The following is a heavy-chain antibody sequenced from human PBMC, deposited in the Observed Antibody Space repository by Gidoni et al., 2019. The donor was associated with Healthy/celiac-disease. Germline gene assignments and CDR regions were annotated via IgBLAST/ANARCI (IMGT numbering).Heavy chain of an antibody. CDR1: GFSLSTARLG. CDR3: APILGYCGGDCYSGWFDP. V-gene: IGHV2-26*01. Sequence: TLKASGPRLVKPTEPLTLTCTGSGFSLSTARLGVSWIRQPPGTALEWLAHIFANDENSSSTSLKLRLTISKDTSKSHVVLTTTTMDPVDTATYSCAPILGYCGGDCYSGWFDPWGQGTLVTVSS. J-gene: IGHJ5*02. D-gene: IGHD2-21*02. CDR2: IFANDEN.